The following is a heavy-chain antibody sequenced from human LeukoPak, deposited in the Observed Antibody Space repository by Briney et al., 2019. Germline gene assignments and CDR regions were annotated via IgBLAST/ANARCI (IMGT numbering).Heavy chain of an antibody. D-gene: IGHD6-19*01. V-gene: IGHV1-2*02. J-gene: IGHJ4*02. Sequence: SVKVSCKPSGYTFTGYYLHWGRQAPGQGLEWMGWINLITDATIYAEKFQGRDTMTRDTSIDTAYMEMRSLRSDDTAVYYCARDRVGSGWPRPWYFEFWGQGTLITVSS. CDR2: INLITDAT. CDR1: GYTFTGYY. CDR3: ARDRVGSGWPRPWYFEF.